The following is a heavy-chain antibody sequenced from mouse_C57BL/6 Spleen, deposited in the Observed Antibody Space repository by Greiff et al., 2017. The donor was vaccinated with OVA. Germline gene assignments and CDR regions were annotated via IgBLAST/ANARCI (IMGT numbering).Heavy chain of an antibody. CDR3: VSGYAMDY. V-gene: IGHV5-12*01. J-gene: IGHJ4*01. Sequence: EVQLVESGGGLVQPGGSLKLSCAASGFTFSDYYMYWVRQTPEKRLEWVAYISNGGGSTYYPDTVKGRFTISRDNAKNTLYLQMSRLKSEDTAMYYCVSGYAMDYWGQGTSVTVSS. CDR2: ISNGGGST. D-gene: IGHD1-3*01. CDR1: GFTFSDYY.